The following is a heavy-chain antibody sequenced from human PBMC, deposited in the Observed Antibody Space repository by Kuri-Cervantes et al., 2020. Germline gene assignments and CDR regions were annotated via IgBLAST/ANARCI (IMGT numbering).Heavy chain of an antibody. CDR2: IIPILGIA. Sequence: SVKVSCKASGGTFSSYTISWVRQAPGQGLEWMGRIIPILGIANYAQKFQGRVTITADKSTSTAYMELSSLRSEDTAVYYCASRGGATGSEGYYGMDVWGQGTTVTVSS. CDR1: GGTFSSYT. J-gene: IGHJ6*02. D-gene: IGHD5-12*01. V-gene: IGHV1-69*02. CDR3: ASRGGATGSEGYYGMDV.